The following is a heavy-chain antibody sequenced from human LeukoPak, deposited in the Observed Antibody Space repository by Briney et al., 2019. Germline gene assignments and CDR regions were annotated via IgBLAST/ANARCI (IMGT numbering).Heavy chain of an antibody. Sequence: ASVKVSCKASGYRFTNYGISWVRQAPGQGLQWMGWISGYNGNTDYAQNFQGRVTMTTDTSTSTAYMELRSLRSDDTAVYYCASMYYYGSGSMFWFDPWGQGTLVTVSS. D-gene: IGHD3-10*01. CDR1: GYRFTNYG. CDR3: ASMYYYGSGSMFWFDP. V-gene: IGHV1-18*01. J-gene: IGHJ5*02. CDR2: ISGYNGNT.